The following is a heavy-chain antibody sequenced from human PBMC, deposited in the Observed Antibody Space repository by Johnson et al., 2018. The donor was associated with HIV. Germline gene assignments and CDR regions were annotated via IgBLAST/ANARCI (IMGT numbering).Heavy chain of an antibody. CDR1: GFTFSNAW. Sequence: VQLVESGGGLVKPGGSLRLSCAASGFTFSNAWMSWVRQAPGKGLEWVGRIKSKTDGGTTDYAAPVKGRITISSDDSKNTLYLQMNSLKTEDTAVYYCTTAGLRYFDWFTGAFDIWGQGTMVTVSS. V-gene: IGHV3-15*01. CDR3: TTAGLRYFDWFTGAFDI. D-gene: IGHD3-9*01. CDR2: IKSKTDGGTT. J-gene: IGHJ3*02.